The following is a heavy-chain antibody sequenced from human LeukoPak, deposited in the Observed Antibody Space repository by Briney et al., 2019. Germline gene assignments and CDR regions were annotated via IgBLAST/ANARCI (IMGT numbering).Heavy chain of an antibody. J-gene: IGHJ4*02. Sequence: GGSLRLSCAASGFTFSGYTMNWVRQAPGKGLEWVSGISGSGGNTYYADSVKGRYTISRDNSRNTPYLEMNSLRVEDTAVYYCAKSFDYWGQGTLVTVSS. V-gene: IGHV3-23*01. CDR2: ISGSGGNT. CDR1: GFTFSGYT. CDR3: AKSFDY.